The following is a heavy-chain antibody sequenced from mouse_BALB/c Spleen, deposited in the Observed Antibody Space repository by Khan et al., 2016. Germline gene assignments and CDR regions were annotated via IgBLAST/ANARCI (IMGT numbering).Heavy chain of an antibody. Sequence: QIQLVQSGPELKKPGETVKISCKASGYTFTNYGMNWVKQAPGKGLKWMGWINTNTGEPTYAEEFKGRFAFSLETSASTAYLQINNLKNEDTATYSCARYGYDGFDYWGQGTTLTVSS. CDR2: INTNTGEP. CDR1: GYTFTNYG. J-gene: IGHJ2*01. CDR3: ARYGYDGFDY. V-gene: IGHV9-3*02. D-gene: IGHD2-2*01.